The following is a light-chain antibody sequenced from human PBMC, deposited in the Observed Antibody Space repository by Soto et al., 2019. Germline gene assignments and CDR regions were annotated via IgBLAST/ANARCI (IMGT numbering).Light chain of an antibody. CDR1: SSDIGAYNY. CDR3: TSWTTSTTMI. V-gene: IGLV2-14*03. Sequence: QSALTQPASVSGSPGQSITISCTGTSSDIGAYNYVSWYQQHPGKAPKLMIYDVNIRPSGVSNRFSGSKSGNTASLTLSGLQAEDEADYYCTSWTTSTTMIFGGGTNVTVL. CDR2: DVN. J-gene: IGLJ2*01.